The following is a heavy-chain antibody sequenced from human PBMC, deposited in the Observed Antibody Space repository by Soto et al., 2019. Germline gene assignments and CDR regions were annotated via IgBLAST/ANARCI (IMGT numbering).Heavy chain of an antibody. V-gene: IGHV5-10-1*03. CDR2: IDPSDSYT. CDR3: AIPVDYSNYNYYYGMDV. J-gene: IGHJ6*02. CDR1: GYSFTSYW. Sequence: EVQLVQSGAEVKKPGESLRISCKGSGYSFTSYWISWVRQMPGKGLEWMGRIDPSDSYTNYSPSFQGHVTISADKSISTAYLQWSSLKASDTAMYYCAIPVDYSNYNYYYGMDVWGQGTTVTVSS. D-gene: IGHD4-4*01.